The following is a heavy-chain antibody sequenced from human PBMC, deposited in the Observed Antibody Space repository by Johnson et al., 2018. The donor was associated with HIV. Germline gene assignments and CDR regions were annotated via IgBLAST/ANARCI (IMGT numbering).Heavy chain of an antibody. CDR2: ITLSGGGT. Sequence: MLLVESGGDVVRPGGSLRISCVASGFKLYEYDVSWVRQVPGKGLEWVSGITLSGGGTTYADSVKVRFTVSRDNAKNSLYLQMNSLRAEDTSLYYCARAMYYYDTSGYLIRPRAFDIWGQGTVITVSS. CDR1: GFKLYEYD. CDR3: ARAMYYYDTSGYLIRPRAFDI. D-gene: IGHD3-22*01. V-gene: IGHV3-20*04. J-gene: IGHJ3*02.